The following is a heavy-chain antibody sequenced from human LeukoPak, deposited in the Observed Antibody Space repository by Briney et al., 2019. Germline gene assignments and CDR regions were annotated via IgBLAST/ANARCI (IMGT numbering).Heavy chain of an antibody. CDR3: ARDGTVYGGESY. D-gene: IGHD4-23*01. CDR2: IYYSGSI. CDR1: GGSISGVNYY. V-gene: IGHV4-30-4*01. J-gene: IGHJ4*02. Sequence: PSETLSLTCTVSGGSISGVNYYWSWIRQPPGKGLEWIGSIYYSGSIYFNPSLKSRVTISIDTPKNQFSLKLSSVTAADTAVYYCARDGTVYGGESYWGQGTLVTVSS.